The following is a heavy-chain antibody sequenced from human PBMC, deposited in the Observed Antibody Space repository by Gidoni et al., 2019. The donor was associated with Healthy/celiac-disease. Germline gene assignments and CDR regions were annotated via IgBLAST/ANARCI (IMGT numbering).Heavy chain of an antibody. CDR3: AKDAYDILTGYPDY. D-gene: IGHD3-9*01. V-gene: IGHV3-30*18. CDR1: GFTFSSYG. Sequence: QVQLVESGGGVVQPGRSRRLSCAASGFTFSSYGMPWVRQAPGKGLEWVAVISYDGSNKYYADSVKGRFTISRDNSKNTLYLQMNSLRAEDTAVYYCAKDAYDILTGYPDYWGQGTLVTVSS. J-gene: IGHJ4*02. CDR2: ISYDGSNK.